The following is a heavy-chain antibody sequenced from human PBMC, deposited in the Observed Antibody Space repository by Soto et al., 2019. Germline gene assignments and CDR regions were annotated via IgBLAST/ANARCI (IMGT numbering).Heavy chain of an antibody. CDR2: TYYRSKWYN. CDR3: ARAHSRGWLGSYYGMDV. V-gene: IGHV6-1*01. J-gene: IGHJ6*02. CDR1: GDSVSSNSAA. Sequence: PSQTLSLTCAISGDSVSSNSAAWNWIRQSPSRGLEWLGRTYYRSKWYNDYAVSVKSRITINPDTSKNQFSLQLNSETPEDTAVYYCARAHSRGWLGSYYGMDVWGQGTTVTVSS. D-gene: IGHD6-19*01.